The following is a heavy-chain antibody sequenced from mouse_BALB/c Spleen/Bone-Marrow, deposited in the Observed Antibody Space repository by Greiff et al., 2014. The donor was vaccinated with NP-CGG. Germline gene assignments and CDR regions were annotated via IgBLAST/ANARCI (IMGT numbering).Heavy chain of an antibody. Sequence: VVLVESGGGLVKSGGSLKLSCAAPGFTFSNYGMSWVRQTPEKRLEWVATISGGGSYTFYSDSLKGRFTISRDNAKNNLYLQLSSLRSEDTALYYCARHAYYDQTEFSFVYWGQGTLVTVSA. CDR2: ISGGGSYT. V-gene: IGHV5-9-2*01. CDR1: GFTFSNYG. CDR3: ARHAYYDQTEFSFVY. J-gene: IGHJ3*01. D-gene: IGHD2-4*01.